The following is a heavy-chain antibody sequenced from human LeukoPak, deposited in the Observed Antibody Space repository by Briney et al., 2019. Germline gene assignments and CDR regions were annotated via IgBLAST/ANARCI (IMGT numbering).Heavy chain of an antibody. CDR3: ARVPTSGVISSSYFDY. D-gene: IGHD2-2*01. CDR2: ISYDGSNK. J-gene: IGHJ4*02. V-gene: IGHV3-30*04. Sequence: GGSLRLSCAASGFTFNTYAMHRVRQAPGKGLEWVAVISYDGSNKYYADSVKGRFTISRDNSRNTLYLQMNSLRAEDTAVYYCARVPTSGVISSSYFDYWGQGILVTASS. CDR1: GFTFNTYA.